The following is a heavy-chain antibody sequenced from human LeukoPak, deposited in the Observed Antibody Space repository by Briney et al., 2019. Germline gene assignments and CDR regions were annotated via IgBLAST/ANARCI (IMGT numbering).Heavy chain of an antibody. CDR3: ARGIAVACTGDDY. CDR1: GYSISSGYY. D-gene: IGHD6-19*01. CDR2: IYHSGST. Sequence: PSETLSLTCAVSGYSISSGYYWGWIRQPPGKGLEWIGSIYHSGSTYYNPSLESRVTISVDTSKNQFSLKLSPVTAADTAVYYCARGIAVACTGDDYWGQGTLVTVSS. V-gene: IGHV4-38-2*01. J-gene: IGHJ4*02.